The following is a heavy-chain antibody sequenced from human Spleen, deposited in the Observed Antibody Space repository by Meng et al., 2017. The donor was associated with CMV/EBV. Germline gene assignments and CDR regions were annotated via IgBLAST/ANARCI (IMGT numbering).Heavy chain of an antibody. CDR2: INPSGGST. V-gene: IGHV1-46*01. CDR3: ARVVSGRYAFDI. D-gene: IGHD1-26*01. Sequence: ASVKVSCKASGYTFTSYYMHWVRQAPGQGLEWMGIINPSGGSTSYAQKSQGRVTMTRDTSTSTVYMELSSLRSEDTAVYYCARVVSGRYAFDIWGQGTMVTVSS. CDR1: GYTFTSYY. J-gene: IGHJ3*02.